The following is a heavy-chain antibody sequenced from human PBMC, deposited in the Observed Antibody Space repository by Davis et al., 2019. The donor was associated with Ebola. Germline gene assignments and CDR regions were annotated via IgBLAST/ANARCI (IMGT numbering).Heavy chain of an antibody. Sequence: GESLKLSCAASGFTFSSYWMHWVRQAPGKGLVWVSRINSDGSSTSYADSVKGRFTISRDNAKNTLYLQMNSLRAEDTAVYSCARDRFSDYYGMDVWGQGTTVTVSS. V-gene: IGHV3-74*01. CDR2: INSDGSST. D-gene: IGHD1-26*01. CDR1: GFTFSSYW. CDR3: ARDRFSDYYGMDV. J-gene: IGHJ6*02.